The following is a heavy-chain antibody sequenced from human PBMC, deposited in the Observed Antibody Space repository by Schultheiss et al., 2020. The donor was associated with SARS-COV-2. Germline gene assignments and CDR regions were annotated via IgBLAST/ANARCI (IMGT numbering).Heavy chain of an antibody. CDR3: ARVCGRTTVTGLSWFDP. V-gene: IGHV4-59*01. CDR2: IYYSGST. CDR1: GGSISSYY. J-gene: IGHJ5*02. D-gene: IGHD4-17*01. Sequence: SETLSLTCTVSGGSISSYYWSWIRQPPGKGLEWIRYIYYSGSTNYNPSLKSRVTISVDTSKNQFSLKLSSVTAADTAVYYCARVCGRTTVTGLSWFDPWGQGTLVTVSS.